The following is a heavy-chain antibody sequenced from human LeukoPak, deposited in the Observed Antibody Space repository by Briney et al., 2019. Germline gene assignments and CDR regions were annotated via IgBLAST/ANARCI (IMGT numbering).Heavy chain of an antibody. Sequence: PSETLSLTCTVSDYSISSGYYWGWIRQPPGKGLEWIGSIYHSGSTFYNPSLKSRVTISVDTSKNQFSLKLNSVSAADTAVYYCARHSDSYGDRGPGYWGQGTLVTVSS. J-gene: IGHJ4*02. CDR2: IYHSGST. D-gene: IGHD5-18*01. CDR1: DYSISSGYY. V-gene: IGHV4-38-2*02. CDR3: ARHSDSYGDRGPGY.